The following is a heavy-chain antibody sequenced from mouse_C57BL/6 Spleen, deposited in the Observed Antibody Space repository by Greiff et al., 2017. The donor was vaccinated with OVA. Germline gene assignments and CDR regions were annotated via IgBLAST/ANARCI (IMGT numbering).Heavy chain of an antibody. J-gene: IGHJ3*01. D-gene: IGHD2-5*01. CDR2: IYIGNGYT. Sequence: VQLQQSGAELVRPGSSVKMSCKTSGYTFTSYGINWVKQRPGQGLEWIGYIYIGNGYTAYNEKFKGKATLTSDTSSSTAYMQLSSLTSEDSAIYFGAREWDSNYAWFAYWGQGTLVTVSA. CDR3: AREWDSNYAWFAY. V-gene: IGHV1-58*01. CDR1: GYTFTSYG.